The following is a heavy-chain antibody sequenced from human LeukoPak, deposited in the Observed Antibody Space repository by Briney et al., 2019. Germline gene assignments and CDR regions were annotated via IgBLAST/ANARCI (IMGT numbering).Heavy chain of an antibody. Sequence: GESLKISCKGSGYSFTSYWIGWVRQMPGKGLEWMGIIYPGDSDTRYSPSFQGQVTISADKSTSTAYLQWSSLKASDTAMYYCARYPGIAAAGTFFDYWGQGTLVTVSS. CDR2: IYPGDSDT. V-gene: IGHV5-51*01. CDR1: GYSFTSYW. J-gene: IGHJ4*02. D-gene: IGHD6-13*01. CDR3: ARYPGIAAAGTFFDY.